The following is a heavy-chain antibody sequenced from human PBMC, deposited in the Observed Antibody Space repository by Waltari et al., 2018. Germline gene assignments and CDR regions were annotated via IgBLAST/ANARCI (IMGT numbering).Heavy chain of an antibody. D-gene: IGHD6-19*01. CDR3: ARVMQVAGNFDY. CDR2: IYTSGST. J-gene: IGHJ4*02. Sequence: QVQLQESGPGLVKPSQTLSLTCTVSGGSISSGSYYWSWIRQPAGKGLEWIGRIYTSGSTNYNPSLKSRVTISVDTSKNQFSLKLSSVTAADTAVYYCARVMQVAGNFDYWGQGTLVTVSS. CDR1: GGSISSGSYY. V-gene: IGHV4-61*02.